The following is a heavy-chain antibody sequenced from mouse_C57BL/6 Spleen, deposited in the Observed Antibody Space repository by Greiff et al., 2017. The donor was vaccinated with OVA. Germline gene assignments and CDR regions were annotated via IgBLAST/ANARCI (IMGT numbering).Heavy chain of an antibody. CDR3: ARWSNYVRYFDY. Sequence: EVHLVESGGGLVQPGGSLSLSCAASGFTFTDYYMSWVRQPPGKALEWLGFIRNKANGYTTEYSASVKGRFTISRDNSQSILYLQMNALRAEDSATYYCARWSNYVRYFDYWGQGTTLTVSS. J-gene: IGHJ2*01. V-gene: IGHV7-3*01. CDR1: GFTFTDYY. CDR2: IRNKANGYTT. D-gene: IGHD2-5*01.